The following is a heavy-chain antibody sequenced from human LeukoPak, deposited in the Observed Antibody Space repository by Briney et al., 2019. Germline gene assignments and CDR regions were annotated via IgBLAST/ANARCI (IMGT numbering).Heavy chain of an antibody. J-gene: IGHJ6*02. CDR2: IYYSGST. Sequence: SQTLSLTCTVSGGSISSYYWSWIRQPPGKGLEWIGYIYYSGSTNYNPSLKSRVTISVDTSKNQFSLKLSSVTAADTAVYYCAAAAGSYYYYYGMDVWGQGTTVTVSS. CDR1: GGSISSYY. CDR3: AAAAGSYYYYYGMDV. D-gene: IGHD6-13*01. V-gene: IGHV4-59*01.